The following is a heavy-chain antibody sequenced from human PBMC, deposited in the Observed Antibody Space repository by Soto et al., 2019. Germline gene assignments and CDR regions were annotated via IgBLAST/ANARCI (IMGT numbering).Heavy chain of an antibody. V-gene: IGHV3-13*01. CDR3: ARAPTLGAAEAKNYYYSYAMDG. CDR2: IGTAGDT. Sequence: EVQLVESGGGLVQPGGSLRLSCAASGFNFSSYDMHWVRQATGKGLEWVSVIGTAGDTYYPGSVKGRFTITRENAKNSLYLQMNSLRANDTAVYYCARAPTLGAAEAKNYYYSYAMDGWGQGTTVTVSS. CDR1: GFNFSSYD. J-gene: IGHJ6*02. D-gene: IGHD3-16*01.